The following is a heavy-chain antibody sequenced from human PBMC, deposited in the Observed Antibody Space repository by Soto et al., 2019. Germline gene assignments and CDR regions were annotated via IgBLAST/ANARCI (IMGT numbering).Heavy chain of an antibody. Sequence: GGSLRLSCAASGFTFDDYAMHWVRQAPGKGLEWVSGISWNSGSIGYADSVKGRFTISRDNAKNSLYLQMNSLRAEDTAVYYCAKGGSGYGVRVDYWGQGTLVTVSS. J-gene: IGHJ4*02. CDR1: GFTFDDYA. V-gene: IGHV3-9*01. D-gene: IGHD3-22*01. CDR2: ISWNSGSI. CDR3: AKGGSGYGVRVDY.